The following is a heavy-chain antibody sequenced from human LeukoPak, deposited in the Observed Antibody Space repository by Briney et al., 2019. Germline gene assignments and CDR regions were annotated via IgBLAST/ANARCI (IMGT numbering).Heavy chain of an antibody. CDR1: GYTFTSYD. CDR2: MNPNSGNT. D-gene: IGHD4-17*01. J-gene: IGHJ5*02. CDR3: ARIQFPWKVTTGINWFDP. V-gene: IGHV1-8*01. Sequence: ASVKVSCKASGYTFTSYDINWVRQATGQGLEWMGWMNPNSGNTGYAQKFQGRVTMTRNTSISTAYMELSSLRSEDTAVYYCARIQFPWKVTTGINWFDPWGQGALVTVSS.